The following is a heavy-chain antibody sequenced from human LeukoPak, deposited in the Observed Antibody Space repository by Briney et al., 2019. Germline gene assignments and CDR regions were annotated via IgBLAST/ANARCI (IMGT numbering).Heavy chain of an antibody. J-gene: IGHJ4*02. D-gene: IGHD3-16*02. CDR3: ARAYYDYVWGSYRYYLDF. V-gene: IGHV4-34*01. CDR1: GGSFSGYY. Sequence: PSETLSLTCAVYGGSFSGYYWSWIRQPPGKGLEWIGEINHSGSTNYNPSRKSRVTISVDTSKNQFSLKLSSVTAADTAVYYCARAYYDYVWGSYRYYLDFWGQGTLVTVSS. CDR2: INHSGST.